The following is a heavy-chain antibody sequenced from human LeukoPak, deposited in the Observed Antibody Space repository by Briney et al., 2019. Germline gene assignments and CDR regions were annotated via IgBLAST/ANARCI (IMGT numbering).Heavy chain of an antibody. CDR1: GFTFSTYD. D-gene: IGHD2-2*01. V-gene: IGHV3-30*02. Sequence: GSLRLSCAASGFTFSTYDIHWVRQAPGKGLEWVSFIQYDGRNKYYADSVKGRFTISRDNSKNTLFLQMNSLRAEDTAVYYCAKRGSLGYCTTTTCPNYYYYYMDVWGKGTTVTISS. CDR3: AKRGSLGYCTTTTCPNYYYYYMDV. CDR2: IQYDGRNK. J-gene: IGHJ6*03.